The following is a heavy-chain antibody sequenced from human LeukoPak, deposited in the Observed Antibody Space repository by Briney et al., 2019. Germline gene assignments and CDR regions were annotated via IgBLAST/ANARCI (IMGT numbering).Heavy chain of an antibody. J-gene: IGHJ4*02. D-gene: IGHD3-22*01. Sequence: PGGSLRLSCAASGFTFSSYAMSWVRQAPGKGLEWVSAISGSGGSTYYADSVKGRFTISRDNSKNTLYLQMNSLRAEDTAVYYCAKDLYYYDSSGSSRGADYWGQGTLVTVSS. CDR1: GFTFSSYA. V-gene: IGHV3-23*01. CDR2: ISGSGGST. CDR3: AKDLYYYDSSGSSRGADY.